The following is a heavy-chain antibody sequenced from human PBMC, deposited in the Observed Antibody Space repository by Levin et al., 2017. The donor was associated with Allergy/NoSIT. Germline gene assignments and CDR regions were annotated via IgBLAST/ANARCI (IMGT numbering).Heavy chain of an antibody. Sequence: PGGSPRLSCAASGFTFSSYVMNWVRQAPGKGLEWVSAISGSGGSTYYADSVKGRFTISRDNSKNTLYLQMNSLRAEDTAVYYCAKGWRQYIVVVPAANYFDYWGQGTLVTVSS. CDR1: GFTFSSYV. CDR3: AKGWRQYIVVVPAANYFDY. J-gene: IGHJ4*02. V-gene: IGHV3-23*01. D-gene: IGHD2-2*01. CDR2: ISGSGGST.